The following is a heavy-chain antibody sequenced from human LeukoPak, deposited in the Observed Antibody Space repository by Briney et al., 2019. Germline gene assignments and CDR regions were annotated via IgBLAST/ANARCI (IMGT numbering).Heavy chain of an antibody. J-gene: IGHJ3*02. CDR3: ARPIRGSYVEDAFDI. D-gene: IGHD1-26*01. Sequence: ASVKVSCKASGYTFTGYYIHWVRQAPGQGLEWMGWINPSSGGTNYVQKFQGRVTMTRDTSISTGYMELSRLRSDDTAAYYCARPIRGSYVEDAFDIWGQGTMVTVSA. CDR1: GYTFTGYY. V-gene: IGHV1-2*02. CDR2: INPSSGGT.